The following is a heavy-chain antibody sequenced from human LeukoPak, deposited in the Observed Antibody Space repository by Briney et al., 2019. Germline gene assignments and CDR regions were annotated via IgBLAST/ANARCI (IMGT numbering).Heavy chain of an antibody. J-gene: IGHJ4*02. CDR1: GFTFSSYA. Sequence: QPGGSLRLSCAASGFTFSSYAMSWVRQAPGKGLEWVSAISGSGGSTYYADSVKGRFTISRDNSKNTLYLQMNSLSPEDTALYFCARDRIRRRAAVAGPLDYWGQGTPVIVSS. CDR3: ARDRIRRRAAVAGPLDY. D-gene: IGHD6-19*01. CDR2: ISGSGGST. V-gene: IGHV3-23*01.